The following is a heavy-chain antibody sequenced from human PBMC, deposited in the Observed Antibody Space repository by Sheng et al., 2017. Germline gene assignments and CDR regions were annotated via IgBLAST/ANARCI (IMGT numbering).Heavy chain of an antibody. Sequence: EVQLVESGGGLVQPGRSLRLSCAASGFTFDDYAMHWVRQAPGKGLEWVSTISWNSGRIAYADSVKGRFTISRDNAKNSLYLQMNSLRAEDTALYYCAKGSSGWRNNWFDPWGPGNPGHRLL. D-gene: IGHD6-19*01. J-gene: IGHJ5*02. CDR1: GFTFDDYA. CDR3: AKGSSGWRNNWFDP. V-gene: IGHV3-9*01. CDR2: ISWNSGRI.